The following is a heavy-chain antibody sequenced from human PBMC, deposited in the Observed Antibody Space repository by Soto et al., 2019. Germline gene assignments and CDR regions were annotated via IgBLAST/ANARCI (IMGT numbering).Heavy chain of an antibody. J-gene: IGHJ4*02. D-gene: IGHD3-22*01. CDR1: GGTFSSYA. Sequence: ASVKVSCKASGGTFSSYAISWVRQAPGQGLEWMGGIIPIFGTANYAQKFQGRVTITADESTSTAYMELSSLGSEDTAVYYCASGIHDSSGYYFSGGIYYFDYWGQGTLVTVSS. V-gene: IGHV1-69*13. CDR2: IIPIFGTA. CDR3: ASGIHDSSGYYFSGGIYYFDY.